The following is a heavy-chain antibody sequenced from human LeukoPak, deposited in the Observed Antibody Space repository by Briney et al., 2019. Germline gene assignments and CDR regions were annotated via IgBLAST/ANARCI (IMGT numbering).Heavy chain of an antibody. CDR1: GFTLSNFA. J-gene: IGHJ4*02. Sequence: GGSLRLSCSVSGFTLSNFAMTWVRQAPGKGLEWVSAILASGGGKHYADSVKGRFTISRDDSKNTLYLQMNGLRAEDSALYYCAKNAGTLHYWGQGTLVTVSS. V-gene: IGHV3-23*01. CDR2: ILASGGGK. D-gene: IGHD1-1*01. CDR3: AKNAGTLHY.